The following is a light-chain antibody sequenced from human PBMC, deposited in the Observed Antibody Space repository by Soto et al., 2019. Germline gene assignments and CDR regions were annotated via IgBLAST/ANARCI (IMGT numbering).Light chain of an antibody. CDR2: DAS. V-gene: IGKV1-39*01. Sequence: DIQMTQSPSSLSASVGDRVTITCRASQSIITYLNWYQQKPGKAPKLLMFDASSLQSGVPSRFSGSGSGTDFTLTISSLQPEDFATYYCQQSYSSPRTFGQGTKLEIK. CDR3: QQSYSSPRT. J-gene: IGKJ2*01. CDR1: QSIITY.